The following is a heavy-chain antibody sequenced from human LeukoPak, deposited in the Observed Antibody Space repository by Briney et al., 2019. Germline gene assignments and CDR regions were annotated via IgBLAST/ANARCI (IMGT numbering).Heavy chain of an antibody. CDR1: GGSISNYY. CDR2: SYSSGNA. D-gene: IGHD1-14*01. CDR3: AKGGPEASAGLSWFDP. V-gene: IGHV4-59*01. Sequence: SETLSRTCTVSGGSISNYYWYWMRKPPGKGLEWIAYSYSSGNANYNPSLKSRVTISVDTSMNQFSLKLTSVTAADTAVYYCAKGGPEASAGLSWFDPWGQGTLVTVSS. J-gene: IGHJ5*02.